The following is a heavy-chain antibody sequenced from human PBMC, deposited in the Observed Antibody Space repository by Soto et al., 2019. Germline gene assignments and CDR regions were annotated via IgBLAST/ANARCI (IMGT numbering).Heavy chain of an antibody. Sequence: GGSLRLSCAASGFTFSSYGTHWVRQAPGKGLEWVAVIWYDGSKTAYSDSVKGRFTISRDNAKNTLYLQMNSVRDEDTAIYYCARDRSAGDYFYYGMDVWGQGTTVTVSS. J-gene: IGHJ6*02. D-gene: IGHD1-1*01. CDR1: GFTFSSYG. CDR2: IWYDGSKT. V-gene: IGHV3-33*01. CDR3: ARDRSAGDYFYYGMDV.